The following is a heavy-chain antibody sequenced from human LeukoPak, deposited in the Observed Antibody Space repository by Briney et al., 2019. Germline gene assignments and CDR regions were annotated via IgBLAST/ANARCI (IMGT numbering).Heavy chain of an antibody. CDR2: INHSGST. J-gene: IGHJ6*04. Sequence: SETLSLTCAVYGGSFSGYYWSWIRQPPGKGLEWIGEINHSGSTNYSPSLKSRVTISVDTSKNQFSLKLSSVTAADTAVYYCARCPNGGGSGSYPVLAGMDVWGKGTTVTISS. D-gene: IGHD3-10*01. CDR1: GGSFSGYY. CDR3: ARCPNGGGSGSYPVLAGMDV. V-gene: IGHV4-34*01.